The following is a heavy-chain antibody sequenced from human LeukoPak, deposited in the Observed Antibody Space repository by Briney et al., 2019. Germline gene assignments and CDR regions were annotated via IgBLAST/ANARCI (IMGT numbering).Heavy chain of an antibody. D-gene: IGHD6-6*01. CDR2: INHSGAT. J-gene: IGHJ4*02. V-gene: IGHV4-34*01. CDR1: GGSLSDYY. CDR3: TRQYSSSYHPDH. Sequence: SETLSLTCAVHGGSLSDYYWSWIRQSPGKGLEEIGEINHSGATNYHPSLKSRVTISVDTSKNEFSLKVTPVTAADTAVYYCTRQYSSSYHPDHWGQGTLVTVSS.